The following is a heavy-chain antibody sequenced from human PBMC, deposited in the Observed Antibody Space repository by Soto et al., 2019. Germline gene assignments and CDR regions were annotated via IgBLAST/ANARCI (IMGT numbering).Heavy chain of an antibody. CDR3: ARDHSRRGYSGYDYGIDY. CDR2: IIPILGIA. D-gene: IGHD5-12*01. J-gene: IGHJ4*02. CDR1: GGTFSSYT. V-gene: IGHV1-69*08. Sequence: QVQLVQSGAEVQKPGSSVKVSCKASGGTFSSYTISWVRQAPGQGLEWMGRIIPILGIANYAQKFQGRVTITADKSTSTAYMELSSLRSEDTAVYYCARDHSRRGYSGYDYGIDYWGQGTLVTVSS.